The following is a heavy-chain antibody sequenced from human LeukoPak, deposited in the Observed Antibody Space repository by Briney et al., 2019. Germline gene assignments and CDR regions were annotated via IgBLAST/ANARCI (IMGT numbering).Heavy chain of an antibody. CDR2: ISAGGDAT. V-gene: IGHV3-23*01. CDR1: GFTFSTYA. D-gene: IGHD2-15*01. Sequence: GGSLRLSCAAFGFTFSTYAMSWVRQAPGKGLEWVCAISAGGDATFYADSVKGRFTVSRDNPKNTLSLQMNSLRGEDTAIYYCADHFPYCSRGSCSYFDHWGQGTLVTVSS. J-gene: IGHJ4*02. CDR3: ADHFPYCSRGSCSYFDH.